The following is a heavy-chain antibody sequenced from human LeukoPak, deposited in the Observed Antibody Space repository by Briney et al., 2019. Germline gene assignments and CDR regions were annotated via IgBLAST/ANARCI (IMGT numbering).Heavy chain of an antibody. J-gene: IGHJ6*02. CDR2: INSDGGTT. Sequence: GGSLRLSCAASGFTFNRYWMYWVRQAPGKGLVWVSRINSDGGTTTYADSVKGRFTISRDNAKNTRYLQMNSLRADDTAIYYCARGPSSLDVWGQGTTVTVSS. CDR1: GFTFNRYW. V-gene: IGHV3-74*01. CDR3: ARGPSSLDV.